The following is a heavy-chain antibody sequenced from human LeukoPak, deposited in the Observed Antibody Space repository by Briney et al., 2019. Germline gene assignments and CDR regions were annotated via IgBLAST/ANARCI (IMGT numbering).Heavy chain of an antibody. D-gene: IGHD3-22*01. CDR2: VSGSGGST. CDR1: GFTFSSYA. CDR3: AKDGAGANRITMIVVWTRPIEGFDY. J-gene: IGHJ4*02. Sequence: GGSLRLSCAASGFTFSSYAMNWVRQAPGKGLEWVSVVSGSGGSTYYADSVKGRFTISRDNSKNTLYLQMNSLRAEDTAVYYCAKDGAGANRITMIVVWTRPIEGFDYWGQGTLVTVSS. V-gene: IGHV3-23*01.